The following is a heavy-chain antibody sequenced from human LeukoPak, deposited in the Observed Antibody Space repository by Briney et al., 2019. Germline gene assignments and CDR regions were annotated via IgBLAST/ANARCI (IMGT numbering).Heavy chain of an antibody. D-gene: IGHD2-2*01. V-gene: IGHV5-51*01. J-gene: IGHJ4*02. Sequence: RGESLKISCKGSGYRFTTYWIGWVRQMPGKGLEWMGIIYPGDSDTRYSPSFQGQVTISADKSISTAYLQWSSLKASDTAMYYCARGPAVYCSSTSCPSFDYWGQGTLVTVSS. CDR1: GYRFTTYW. CDR2: IYPGDSDT. CDR3: ARGPAVYCSSTSCPSFDY.